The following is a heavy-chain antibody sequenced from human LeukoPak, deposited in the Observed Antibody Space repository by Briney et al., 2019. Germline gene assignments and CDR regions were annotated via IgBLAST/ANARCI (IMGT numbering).Heavy chain of an antibody. Sequence: SETMSLTCAVSGSSISSGYYWGCIRQPPGKGLEWIGSIYHSGSTYYNPSLKSRVTISVDTSKNQFSLKLSSVTAADTAVYYCAVAMIRYFNYWRQGTLVTVSS. CDR2: IYHSGST. V-gene: IGHV4-38-2*01. CDR1: GSSISSGYY. CDR3: AVAMIRYFNY. D-gene: IGHD5-12*01. J-gene: IGHJ4*02.